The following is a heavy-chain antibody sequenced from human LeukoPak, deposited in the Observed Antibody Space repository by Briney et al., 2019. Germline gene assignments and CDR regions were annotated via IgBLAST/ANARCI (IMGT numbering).Heavy chain of an antibody. Sequence: GGSLRLSCAASGFTFSSYGMHWVRQASGKGLEWVAVISYDGSNKYYADSVKGRFTISRDNSKNTLYLQMNSLRAEDTAVYYCAKDLKEAPGGYWGQGTLVTVSS. CDR2: ISYDGSNK. J-gene: IGHJ4*02. CDR3: AKDLKEAPGGY. V-gene: IGHV3-30*18. CDR1: GFTFSSYG.